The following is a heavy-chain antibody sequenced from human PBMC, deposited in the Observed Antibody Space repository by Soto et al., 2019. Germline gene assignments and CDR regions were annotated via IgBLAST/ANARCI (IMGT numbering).Heavy chain of an antibody. V-gene: IGHV1-69*08. CDR1: GGTFGNYV. Sequence: QVQLVQSGAEVKKPGSSVKVSCKASGGTFGNYVIAWLRQAPGQGLVWMGRIIPIHGSTNYAQEFQGRVTIIADRSTNTAYMELSSLRSEDTAMYYCARGGYLKMATMLVRGFEPWGQGTLVTVSS. D-gene: IGHD3-10*01. CDR2: IIPIHGST. CDR3: ARGGYLKMATMLVRGFEP. J-gene: IGHJ5*02.